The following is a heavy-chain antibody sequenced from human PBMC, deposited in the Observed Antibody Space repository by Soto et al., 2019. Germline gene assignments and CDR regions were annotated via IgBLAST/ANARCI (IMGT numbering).Heavy chain of an antibody. D-gene: IGHD3-9*01. CDR1: GFTFSNYA. CDR3: AILPTGYPNWFGP. J-gene: IGHJ5*02. V-gene: IGHV3-23*05. CDR2: IHTSAGST. Sequence: EVQLLESGGGLVQPGGSLRLSRAASGFTFSNYAMSWVRQAPGKGLEWVSAIHTSAGSTYYADSVKGRFTISRDNSKNTLYLQMNSLRGEDTALYYCAILPTGYPNWFGPWGQGTLVTVSS.